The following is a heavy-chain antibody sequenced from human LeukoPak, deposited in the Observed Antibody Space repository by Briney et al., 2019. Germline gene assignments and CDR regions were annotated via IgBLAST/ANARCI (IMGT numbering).Heavy chain of an antibody. D-gene: IGHD6-13*01. CDR1: GFTFSSYA. Sequence: GGSLRLSCAASGFTFSSYAMTGVRQAPGKGPEWVSSIRGSDGSTTYADSVKGRFTISRDNAKNTLYLQMNSLRAEDTAVYYCARDRWYNSFWGQGTLVTVSS. V-gene: IGHV3-23*01. J-gene: IGHJ4*02. CDR2: IRGSDGST. CDR3: ARDRWYNSF.